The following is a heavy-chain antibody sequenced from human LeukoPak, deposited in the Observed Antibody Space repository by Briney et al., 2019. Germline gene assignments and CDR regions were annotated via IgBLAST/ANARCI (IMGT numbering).Heavy chain of an antibody. J-gene: IGHJ5*02. Sequence: PGGSLRLSCAASGFTFSSYSMNWVRQAPWKGLEWVSSISSSSSYIYYADSVKGRFTISRDNAKNSLYLQMNSLRAEDTAVYYCARGFFLDAPPPWGQGTLVTVSS. CDR3: ARGFFLDAPPP. CDR2: ISSSSSYI. V-gene: IGHV3-21*01. D-gene: IGHD1-1*01. CDR1: GFTFSSYS.